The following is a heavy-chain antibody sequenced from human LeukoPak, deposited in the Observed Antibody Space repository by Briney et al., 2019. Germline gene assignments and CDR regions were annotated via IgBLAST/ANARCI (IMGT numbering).Heavy chain of an antibody. D-gene: IGHD3-22*01. CDR3: AREGYYDSSGYI. Sequence: ASVKVSCXASGGTFSSYAISWVRQAPGQGLEWMGRIIPIFGTANYAQKFQGRVTITTDESTSTAYMELSSLRSEDTAVYYCAREGYYDSSGYIWGQGTMVTVSS. J-gene: IGHJ3*02. CDR2: IIPIFGTA. V-gene: IGHV1-69*05. CDR1: GGTFSSYA.